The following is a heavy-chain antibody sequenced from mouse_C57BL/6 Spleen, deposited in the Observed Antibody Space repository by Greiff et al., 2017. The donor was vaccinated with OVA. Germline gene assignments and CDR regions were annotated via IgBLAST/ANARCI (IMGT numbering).Heavy chain of an antibody. CDR1: GYTFTDYE. J-gene: IGHJ4*01. CDR2: IDPETGGT. CDR3: TIITTVDAMDY. D-gene: IGHD1-1*01. Sequence: SGAELVRPGASVTLSRKASGYTFTDYEMHWVKQTPVHGLEWIGAIDPETGGTAYNQKFKGKAILTADISSSTAYMELRSLTSEDSAVYYCTIITTVDAMDYWGQGTSVTVSS. V-gene: IGHV1-15*01.